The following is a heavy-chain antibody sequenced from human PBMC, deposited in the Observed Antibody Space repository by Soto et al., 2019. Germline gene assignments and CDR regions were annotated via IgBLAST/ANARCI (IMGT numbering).Heavy chain of an antibody. CDR1: GYTFTGYY. Sequence: ASVKVSCKASGYTFTGYYMHWVRQAPGQGLEWMGWINPNSGGTNYAQKFQGRVTMTRDTSISTAYMELSRLRSDDTAVYYCARDSGEIWFGELSHYYYGMDVWGQGTTVTV. V-gene: IGHV1-2*02. D-gene: IGHD3-10*01. CDR2: INPNSGGT. CDR3: ARDSGEIWFGELSHYYYGMDV. J-gene: IGHJ6*02.